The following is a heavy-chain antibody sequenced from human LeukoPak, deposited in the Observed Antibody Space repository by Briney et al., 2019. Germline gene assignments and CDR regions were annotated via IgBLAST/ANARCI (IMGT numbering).Heavy chain of an antibody. D-gene: IGHD5-18*01. V-gene: IGHV3-23*01. CDR3: AREQQLWLF. Sequence: GGSLRLSCAASGFTFSSYSMNWVRQAPGKGLEWVSAISGSGGSTYYADSVKGRFTISRDNSKNTLYLQMNSLRVEDTAVYYCAREQQLWLFWGQGTLVTVSS. CDR2: ISGSGGST. CDR1: GFTFSSYS. J-gene: IGHJ4*02.